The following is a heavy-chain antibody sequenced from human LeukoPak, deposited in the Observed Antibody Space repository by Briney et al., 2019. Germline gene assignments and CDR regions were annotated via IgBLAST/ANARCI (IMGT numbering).Heavy chain of an antibody. Sequence: GASVKVSCKASGYTFTGYYMHWVRQAPGQGLEWMGWISAYNGNTNYAQKLQGRVTMTTDTSTSTAYMELRSLRSDDTAVYYCARGYGATPLDYWGQGTLVTVSS. J-gene: IGHJ4*02. V-gene: IGHV1-18*04. CDR3: ARGYGATPLDY. CDR1: GYTFTGYY. CDR2: ISAYNGNT. D-gene: IGHD1-26*01.